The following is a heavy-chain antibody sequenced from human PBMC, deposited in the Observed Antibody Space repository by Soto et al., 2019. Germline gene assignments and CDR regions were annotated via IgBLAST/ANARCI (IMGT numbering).Heavy chain of an antibody. CDR2: ISATGTT. D-gene: IGHD2-21*01. Sequence: QVQLQESGPGLVEPSETLSLTCTVSGDSMSRYYWSWIRQSAEKGLEWIGRISATGTTSYIPSLKIQITLSVDTSKNQFSLILKFVTAADTAVYFCARDQSVAADFWGQEKVVTVS. J-gene: IGHJ3*01. CDR1: GDSMSRYY. V-gene: IGHV4-4*07. CDR3: ARDQSVAADF.